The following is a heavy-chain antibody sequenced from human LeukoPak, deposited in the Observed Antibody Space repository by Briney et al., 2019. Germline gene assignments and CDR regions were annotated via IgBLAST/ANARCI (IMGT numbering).Heavy chain of an antibody. CDR2: TYYRSKWYN. D-gene: IGHD3-3*01. Sequence: PSQTLSLTCAISGDSVSSNSAAWNWIRQSPSRGLEWLGRTYYRSKWYNDYAVSVKSRITINPDTSKNQFSLQLNSVTPEDTAVYYCARAAYYDFWSGYYTSAFDIWGQGTMVTVSS. V-gene: IGHV6-1*01. CDR3: ARAAYYDFWSGYYTSAFDI. J-gene: IGHJ3*02. CDR1: GDSVSSNSAA.